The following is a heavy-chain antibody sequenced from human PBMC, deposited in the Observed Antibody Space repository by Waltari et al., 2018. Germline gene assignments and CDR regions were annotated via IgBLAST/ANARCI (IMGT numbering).Heavy chain of an antibody. D-gene: IGHD2-2*01. CDR1: GGTFSSYA. J-gene: IGHJ5*02. V-gene: IGHV1-69*01. CDR3: ASEMWDIVVVPAAMGGFDP. Sequence: QVQLVQSGAEVKKPGSSVKVSCKASGGTFSSYAISWVRQAPVQGLEWMGGIIPIFGTANYAQKFQGRVTITADESTSTASMELSSLRSEDTAVYYCASEMWDIVVVPAAMGGFDPWGQGTLVTVSS. CDR2: IIPIFGTA.